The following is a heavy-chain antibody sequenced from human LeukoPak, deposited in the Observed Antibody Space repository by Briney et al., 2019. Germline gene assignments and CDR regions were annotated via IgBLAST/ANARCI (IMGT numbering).Heavy chain of an antibody. V-gene: IGHV3-53*01. D-gene: IGHD3-16*01. CDR3: ARESLRLGEFRAYYFDY. CDR1: GFTVSSNY. Sequence: GGSLRLSCAASGFTVSSNYMSWVRQAPGKGLEWVSAIYSGGSTYYADSVKGRFTISRDNSKNTLYLQMNSLRAEDTAVYYCARESLRLGEFRAYYFDYWGQGTLVTVSS. CDR2: IYSGGST. J-gene: IGHJ4*02.